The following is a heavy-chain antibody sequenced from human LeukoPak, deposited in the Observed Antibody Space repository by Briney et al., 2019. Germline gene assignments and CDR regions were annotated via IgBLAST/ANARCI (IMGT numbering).Heavy chain of an antibody. CDR3: ARGIRFLEWLSKDDAFDI. J-gene: IGHJ3*02. Sequence: GGSLRLSCAASGFTFSSYSMNWVRQAPGKGLEWVSYISSSSSTIYYADSVKGRFTISRDNAKNSLYLQMSSLRAEDTAVYYCARGIRFLEWLSKDDAFDIWGQGTMVTVSS. CDR2: ISSSSSTI. V-gene: IGHV3-48*01. CDR1: GFTFSSYS. D-gene: IGHD3-3*01.